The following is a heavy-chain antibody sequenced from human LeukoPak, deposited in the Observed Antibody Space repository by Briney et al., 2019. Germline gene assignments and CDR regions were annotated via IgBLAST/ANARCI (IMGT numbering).Heavy chain of an antibody. CDR3: ARGARFGGGWPY. CDR1: GYTFTSYG. Sequence: ASVKVSCKASGYTFTSYGISWVRQAPGQGLEWMGWISAYNGNTNYAQKFQGRVTITADESTSTAYMELSSLRSEDTAVYYCARGARFGGGWPYWGQGTLVTASS. V-gene: IGHV1-18*01. J-gene: IGHJ4*02. D-gene: IGHD6-19*01. CDR2: ISAYNGNT.